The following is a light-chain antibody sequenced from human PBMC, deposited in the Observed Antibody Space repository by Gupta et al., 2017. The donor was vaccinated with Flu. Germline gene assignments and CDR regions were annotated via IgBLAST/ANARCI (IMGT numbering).Light chain of an antibody. CDR3: QHYREWPPS. J-gene: IGKJ2*01. Sequence: IELTQSPATLSVSPGESATLSCRASRDVISDLAWYQHKAGPAPMLLVYGASTGAPGIPARFRGRGFGTEFTLTITNVGAEDVAVYFCQHYREWPPSFGQGTKLEIK. CDR2: GAS. V-gene: IGKV3-15*01. CDR1: RDVISD.